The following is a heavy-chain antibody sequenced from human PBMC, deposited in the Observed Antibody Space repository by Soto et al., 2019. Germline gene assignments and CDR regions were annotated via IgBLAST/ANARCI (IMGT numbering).Heavy chain of an antibody. V-gene: IGHV3-33*01. D-gene: IGHD4-17*01. CDR2: IWYDGSNK. CDR3: ARTRDYGDYGFIDI. J-gene: IGHJ3*02. CDR1: GSTFSSYG. Sequence: GGSLRLSCAASGSTFSSYGMHWVRQAPGKGLEWVGVIWYDGSNKYYADSVKGRFTISRDNSKNTLYLQMNSLRAEDPAVYYCARTRDYGDYGFIDIWGQGTMVTVSS.